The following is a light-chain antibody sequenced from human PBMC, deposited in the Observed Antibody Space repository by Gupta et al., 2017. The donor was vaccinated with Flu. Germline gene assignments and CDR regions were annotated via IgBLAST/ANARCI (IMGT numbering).Light chain of an antibody. Sequence: EIVMTQSPGPLSVSPGEGATLSCRASQEIAGNLAWYQQKPGQAPRLLLSGASTRATGTPARFSGSRSGTEFTLTISSLQSEDFAVYYCQQYNNWPLTFGGGTKVEIK. CDR1: QEIAGN. V-gene: IGKV3-15*01. J-gene: IGKJ4*01. CDR3: QQYNNWPLT. CDR2: GAS.